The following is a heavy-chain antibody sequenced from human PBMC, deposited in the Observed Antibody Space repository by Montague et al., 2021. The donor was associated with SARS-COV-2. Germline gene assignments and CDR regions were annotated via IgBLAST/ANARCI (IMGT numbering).Heavy chain of an antibody. D-gene: IGHD3-22*01. CDR3: ARGMHYYDSSGYYFDY. CDR1: GGSISSYY. J-gene: IGHJ4*02. CDR2: IYYSGST. V-gene: IGHV4-59*01. Sequence: SETLSLTCTVSGGSISSYYWSWIRQPPGKGLEWIGYIYYSGSTNYNPSLKSRVTVSVDTSKNQFSLKLSSVTAADTAVYYCARGMHYYDSSGYYFDYWGQGTLVTVSS.